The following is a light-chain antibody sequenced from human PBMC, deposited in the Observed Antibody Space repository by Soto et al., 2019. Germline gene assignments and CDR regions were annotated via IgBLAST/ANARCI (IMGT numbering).Light chain of an antibody. V-gene: IGKV1-33*01. Sequence: DIQVTQSPSSLSASVGDRVTITCQASQDISNYLNWYQQKPGKAPKLLIYDASHLETGVPSRFSGSGSGTDFTFPISGLQPEDVATYYCQQYDKLVIIFGQGTRLDIK. J-gene: IGKJ5*01. CDR2: DAS. CDR3: QQYDKLVII. CDR1: QDISNY.